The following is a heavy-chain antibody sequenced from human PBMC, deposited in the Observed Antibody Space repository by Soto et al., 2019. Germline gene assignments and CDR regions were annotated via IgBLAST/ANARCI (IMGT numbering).Heavy chain of an antibody. V-gene: IGHV4-30-2*01. CDR2: IYHSGST. CDR3: ARDRYDSSVDGMDV. D-gene: IGHD3-22*01. J-gene: IGHJ6*02. Sequence: PSETLSLTCAVSGGSISSGGYSWSWIRQPPGKGLEWIGYIYHSGSTYYNPSLKSRVTISVDRSKNQFSLKLSSVTAADTAVYYCARDRYDSSVDGMDVWGQGTTVTVSS. CDR1: GGSISSGGYS.